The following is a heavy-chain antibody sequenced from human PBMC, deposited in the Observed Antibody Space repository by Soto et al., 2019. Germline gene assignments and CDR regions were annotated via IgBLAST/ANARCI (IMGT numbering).Heavy chain of an antibody. CDR3: ARHGDTVYYFGY. J-gene: IGHJ4*02. Sequence: SETLSLTCTVSGGSIGSGTYFWGWIRQPPGKSLEWIGNIYYSGTAYYSPSLKSRVTISVDTSKNQFSLKLSSVTAADTAVYYCARHGDTVYYFGYWGQGTLLTVSS. V-gene: IGHV4-39*01. CDR2: IYYSGTA. D-gene: IGHD3-10*01. CDR1: GGSIGSGTYF.